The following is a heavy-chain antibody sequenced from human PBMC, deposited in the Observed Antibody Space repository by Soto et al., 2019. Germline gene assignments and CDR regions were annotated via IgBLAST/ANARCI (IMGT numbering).Heavy chain of an antibody. V-gene: IGHV4-39*01. CDR1: GDSINSDKYY. CDR3: AGLEGLATISYDFDS. CDR2: IYFRGNT. Sequence: QLKLQESGPGLVKPSETLSLTCSVSGDSINSDKYYWGWIRQPPGKGLEWIGSIYFRGNTYYNPYIQTRVTISLYKSKSQFSLKLNSVTPADSAVYFCAGLEGLATISYDFDSWGQGALVTVSS. J-gene: IGHJ4*02. D-gene: IGHD3-9*01.